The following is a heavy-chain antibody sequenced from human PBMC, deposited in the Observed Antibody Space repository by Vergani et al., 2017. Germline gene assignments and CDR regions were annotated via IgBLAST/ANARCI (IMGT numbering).Heavy chain of an antibody. D-gene: IGHD7-27*01. J-gene: IGHJ4*02. CDR2: ISSSGSTI. Sequence: EVQLVESGGGLVQPGGSLRLSCAASGFTFSSYEMNWVRQAPGKGLEWVSYISSSGSTIYYADSVKGRFTTSRDNAKNSLYLQMISLRAEDTAVYDCARAFNWGGGRWGQGTLVTVSS. CDR1: GFTFSSYE. V-gene: IGHV3-48*03. CDR3: ARAFNWGGGR.